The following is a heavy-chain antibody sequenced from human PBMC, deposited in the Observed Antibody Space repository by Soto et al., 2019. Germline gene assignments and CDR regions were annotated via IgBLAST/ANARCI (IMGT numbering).Heavy chain of an antibody. CDR1: GGSISSSSYY. J-gene: IGHJ4*02. CDR3: ARQIVVVITTNFDY. Sequence: SETLSLTCTVSGGSISSSSYYWGWIRQPPGKGLEWIGSIYYSGSTYYNPSLKSRVTISVDTSKNQFSLKLSSVTAADTAVYYCARQIVVVITTNFDYWGQGTLVTVAS. V-gene: IGHV4-39*01. CDR2: IYYSGST. D-gene: IGHD3-22*01.